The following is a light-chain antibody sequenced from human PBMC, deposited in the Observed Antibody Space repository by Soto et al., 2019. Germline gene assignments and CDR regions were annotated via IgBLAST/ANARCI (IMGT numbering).Light chain of an antibody. CDR2: GAS. V-gene: IGKV3-20*01. CDR1: QSVSSSY. CDR3: QQYDSSPLYT. J-gene: IGKJ2*01. Sequence: EIVLTQSPGTLSLSPGERATLSCRASQSVSSSYLAWYQQKPGQAPRLLIYGASSRATGIPDRFSGSGSGTDFTLTISRLEPEDVAAYYCQQYDSSPLYTFGQGNKLEIK.